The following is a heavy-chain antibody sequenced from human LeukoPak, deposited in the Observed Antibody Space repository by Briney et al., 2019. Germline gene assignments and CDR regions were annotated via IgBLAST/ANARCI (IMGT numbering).Heavy chain of an antibody. D-gene: IGHD3-10*01. J-gene: IGHJ4*02. V-gene: IGHV3-21*01. Sequence: GGSLRLSCAASGFTFNNYNMNWVRQAPGKALEWVSSITSSGTYIFYADSVKGRFTISRDNAKNSLYLQMNSLRAEDTAVYYCARVGGAYYGSGSYYSGYWGQGTLVTVSS. CDR1: GFTFNNYN. CDR2: ITSSGTYI. CDR3: ARVGGAYYGSGSYYSGY.